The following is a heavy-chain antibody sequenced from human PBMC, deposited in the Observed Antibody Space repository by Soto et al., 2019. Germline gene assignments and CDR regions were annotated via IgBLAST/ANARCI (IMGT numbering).Heavy chain of an antibody. J-gene: IGHJ6*02. Sequence: ASVKVSCKASGYTFTSYGISWVRQAPGQGLEWMGWISAYNGNTNYAQKLQGRVTMTTDTSASTAYMELSSLRSEDTAVYYCARVGGYDYYYYGMDVWGQGTTVTVSS. CDR3: ARVGGYDYYYYGMDV. D-gene: IGHD5-12*01. CDR2: ISAYNGNT. V-gene: IGHV1-18*01. CDR1: GYTFTSYG.